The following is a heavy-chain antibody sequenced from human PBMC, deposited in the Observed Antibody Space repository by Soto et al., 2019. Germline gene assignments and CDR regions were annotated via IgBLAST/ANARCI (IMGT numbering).Heavy chain of an antibody. CDR1: GFSFSTSGVG. J-gene: IGHJ5*02. CDR2: IYWNDNK. V-gene: IGHV2-5*01. CDR3: ARSDYGDFVGWIDP. Sequence: QITLKESGPTLVNPTQTLTLTCTFSGFSFSTSGVGVGWIRQPPGKALECLALIYWNDNKRYSPSLRSRLTITKDTSKNQVVLTVTNMDPVDTATYYCARSDYGDFVGWIDPWGQGTLVTVSS. D-gene: IGHD4-17*01.